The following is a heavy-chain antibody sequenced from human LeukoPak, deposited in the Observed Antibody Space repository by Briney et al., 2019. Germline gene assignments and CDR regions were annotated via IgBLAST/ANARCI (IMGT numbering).Heavy chain of an antibody. CDR3: ARGAQLRYFDWLLFG. CDR1: GGTFSSYA. Sequence: GSSVKVSCKAFGGTFSSYAISWVRQAPGQGLEWMGGIIPIFGTANYAQKFQGRVTITTDESTSTAYMELSSLRSEDTAVYYCARGAQLRYFDWLLFGWGQGTLVTVSS. J-gene: IGHJ4*02. D-gene: IGHD3-9*01. V-gene: IGHV1-69*05. CDR2: IIPIFGTA.